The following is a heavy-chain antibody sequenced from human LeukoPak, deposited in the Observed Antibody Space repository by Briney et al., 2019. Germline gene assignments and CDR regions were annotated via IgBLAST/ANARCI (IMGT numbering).Heavy chain of an antibody. CDR1: GFTFDDYA. CDR3: AKVQTTVTTRGAFDI. CDR2: ISWNSGSI. D-gene: IGHD4-17*01. Sequence: GRSLRLSCAASGFTFDDYAMHWVRQAPGKGLEWVSGISWNSGSIGYADSVKGRFTISRDNAKNSLYLQMNSLRAEDMALYYCAKVQTTVTTRGAFDIWGQGTMLTVSS. V-gene: IGHV3-9*03. J-gene: IGHJ3*02.